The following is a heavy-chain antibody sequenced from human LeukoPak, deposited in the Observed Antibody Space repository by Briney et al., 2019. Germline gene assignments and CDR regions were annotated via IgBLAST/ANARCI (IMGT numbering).Heavy chain of an antibody. J-gene: IGHJ4*02. D-gene: IGHD3-10*01. Sequence: GGSLRLSCVVSGFTFSTSAMSWVRQAPGKGLEWVSGISESRGSTYYADSVKGRFTSSRDNSKNTLYLQMNNLRAEDTAAYYCAKGSFWGQGTLVTVSS. CDR1: GFTFSTSA. CDR3: AKGSF. V-gene: IGHV3-23*01. CDR2: ISESRGST.